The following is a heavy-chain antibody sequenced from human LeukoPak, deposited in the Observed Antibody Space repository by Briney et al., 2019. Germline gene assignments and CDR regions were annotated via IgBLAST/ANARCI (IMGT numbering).Heavy chain of an antibody. CDR2: IIPIFGTA. J-gene: IGHJ4*02. D-gene: IGHD3-22*01. CDR3: ARDSKSPYYYDSSGSNGFGDY. V-gene: IGHV1-69*01. CDR1: GGTFSSYA. Sequence: SSVKVSCKASGGTFSSYAISWVRQAPGQGLEWMGGIIPIFGTANYAQKFQGRVTITADESTSTACMELSSLRSEDTAVYYCARDSKSPYYYDSSGSNGFGDYWGQGTLVTVSS.